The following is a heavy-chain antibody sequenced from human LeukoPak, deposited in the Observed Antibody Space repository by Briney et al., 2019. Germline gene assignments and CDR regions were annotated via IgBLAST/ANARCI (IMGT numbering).Heavy chain of an antibody. CDR3: AKFERLAPPSPDQLLRDY. D-gene: IGHD1-1*01. V-gene: IGHV3-23*01. CDR2: ISGSGGST. J-gene: IGHJ4*02. Sequence: GGSLRLSCAASGFTFSSYAMSWVRQAPGKGLEWVSAISGSGGSTYYADSVKGRFTISRDNSKNTLYLQMNSLRAEDTAVYYCAKFERLAPPSPDQLLRDYWGQGTLVTVSS. CDR1: GFTFSSYA.